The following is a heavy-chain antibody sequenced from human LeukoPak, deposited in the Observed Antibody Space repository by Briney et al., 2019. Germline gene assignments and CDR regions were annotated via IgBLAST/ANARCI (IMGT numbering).Heavy chain of an antibody. Sequence: PGGSLRLSCAASGFTFSSYGMSWVRQAPGKGLEWVANIKQDGSEKYYVDSVRGRFTISRDNAKNSLYLQMNSLRPEDTAVYYCARGSPYYDILTGYSYFDYWGQGTLVTVSS. V-gene: IGHV3-7*01. CDR2: IKQDGSEK. J-gene: IGHJ4*02. CDR1: GFTFSSYG. D-gene: IGHD3-9*01. CDR3: ARGSPYYDILTGYSYFDY.